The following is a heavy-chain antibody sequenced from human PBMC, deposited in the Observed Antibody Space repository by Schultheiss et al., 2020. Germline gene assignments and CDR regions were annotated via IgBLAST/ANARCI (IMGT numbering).Heavy chain of an antibody. CDR3: ARALDIVVVPAADQPHYYMDV. CDR2: INPNSGGT. D-gene: IGHD2-2*03. Sequence: GESLKISCKASGYTFTGYYMHWVRQAPGQGLEWMGWINPNSGGTNYAQKFQGRVTMTRDTSISTAYMELSRLRSDDTAVYYCARALDIVVVPAADQPHYYMDVWGKGTTVTVSS. CDR1: GYTFTGYY. J-gene: IGHJ6*03. V-gene: IGHV1-2*02.